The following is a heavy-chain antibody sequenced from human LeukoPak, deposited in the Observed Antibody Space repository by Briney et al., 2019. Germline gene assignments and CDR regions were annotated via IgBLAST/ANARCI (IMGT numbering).Heavy chain of an antibody. Sequence: GALRLSCAASGFTFSSYWMSWVRQAPGKGLEWVANIKQDGSEKYYVDSVKGRFTISRDNAKNSLYLQMNSLRAEDTAVYYCARDRDPSYGSGSDGWGQGTLVTVSS. D-gene: IGHD3-10*01. CDR2: IKQDGSEK. CDR1: GFTFSSYW. CDR3: ARDRDPSYGSGSDG. V-gene: IGHV3-7*01. J-gene: IGHJ4*02.